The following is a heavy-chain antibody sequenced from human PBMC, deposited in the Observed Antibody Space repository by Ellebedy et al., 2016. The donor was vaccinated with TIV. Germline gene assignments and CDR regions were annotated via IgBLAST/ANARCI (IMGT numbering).Heavy chain of an antibody. CDR2: IISGGDST. Sequence: GGSLRLSCAASGFTFSGHAISWVRQTPGTGREWVSGIISGGDSTHYVDSVKGRFTISRDNSKKTLYLQINSLGAEDTAVYYCVKLESSGFYYGRLDYWGKGTLVTVSS. CDR3: VKLESSGFYYGRLDY. V-gene: IGHV3-23*01. J-gene: IGHJ4*02. D-gene: IGHD3-22*01. CDR1: GFTFSGHA.